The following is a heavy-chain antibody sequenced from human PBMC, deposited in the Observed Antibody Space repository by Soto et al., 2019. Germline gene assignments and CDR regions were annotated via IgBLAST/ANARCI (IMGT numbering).Heavy chain of an antibody. V-gene: IGHV4-39*01. CDR1: GGSIRESGLY. CDR3: VRSLMDV. Sequence: PSETLCLTCTVSGGSIRESGLYWGWIRQSPGKGLEWIGSIFFSGRTHYNPSLKSRVSISIDASKNQFSLNVISVTAADTGVYYCVRSLMDVWGKGTTVTVSS. J-gene: IGHJ6*03. CDR2: IFFSGRT.